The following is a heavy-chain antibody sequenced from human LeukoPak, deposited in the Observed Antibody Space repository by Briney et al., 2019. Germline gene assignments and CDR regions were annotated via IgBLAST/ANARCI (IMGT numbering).Heavy chain of an antibody. CDR3: AGGGYRDY. CDR1: GGSVSSGSYY. CDR2: IYYSGST. V-gene: IGHV4-61*01. J-gene: IGHJ4*02. D-gene: IGHD5-18*01. Sequence: SQTLSLTCTVPGGSVSSGSYYWSWIRQPPGKGLEWIGYIYYSGSTNYNPSLKSRVTISVDTSKNQFSLKLSSVTAADTAVYYCAGGGYRDYWGQGTLVTVSS.